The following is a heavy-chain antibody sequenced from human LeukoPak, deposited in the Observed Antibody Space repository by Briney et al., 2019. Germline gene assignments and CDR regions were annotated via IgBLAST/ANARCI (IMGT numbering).Heavy chain of an antibody. CDR1: GYTLTELF. D-gene: IGHD3-16*02. Sequence: ASVKVSCKVSGYTLTELFMHWVRQPPGKGREGMGGFDPEDGETIYAQKLQGRVTMTEDTSTDTAYVELSSLRSEDTAVYYCATWHLGELSLPEYNWFDPWGQGTLVTVAS. CDR3: ATWHLGELSLPEYNWFDP. CDR2: FDPEDGET. V-gene: IGHV1-24*01. J-gene: IGHJ5*02.